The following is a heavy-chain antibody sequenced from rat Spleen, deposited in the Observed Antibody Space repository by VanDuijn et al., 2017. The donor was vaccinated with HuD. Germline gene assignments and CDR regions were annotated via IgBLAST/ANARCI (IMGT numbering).Heavy chain of an antibody. J-gene: IGHJ2*01. CDR1: GYSITSSYR. CDR3: ARGSYGTQYFDY. CDR2: INSAGST. Sequence: EVQLQESGPGLVKPSQSLSLTCSVTGYSITSSYRWNWIRKFPGNKLEWMGYINSAGSTNYNPSLKSRISITRDTSKNQFFLQVNSVTTEDTATYYCARGSYGTQYFDYWGQGVMVTVSS. V-gene: IGHV3-3*01. D-gene: IGHD1-11*01.